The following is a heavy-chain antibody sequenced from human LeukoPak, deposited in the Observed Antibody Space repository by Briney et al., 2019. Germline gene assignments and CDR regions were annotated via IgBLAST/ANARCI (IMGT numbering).Heavy chain of an antibody. V-gene: IGHV4-31*02. CDR2: IYYSGST. D-gene: IGHD1-26*01. J-gene: IGHJ4*02. CDR3: ARGRGVGATDFDY. Sequence: IGYIYYSGSTYYNPSLTSRVTMSLDTSKNQFSLKLNSVTAADTAVYYCARGRGVGATDFDYWGQGTLVTVPS.